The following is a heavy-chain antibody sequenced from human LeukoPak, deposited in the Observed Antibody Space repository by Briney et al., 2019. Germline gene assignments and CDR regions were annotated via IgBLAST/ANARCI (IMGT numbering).Heavy chain of an antibody. CDR2: ISWNSGSI. J-gene: IGHJ3*02. V-gene: IGHV3-9*03. D-gene: IGHD6-13*01. Sequence: GRSLRLSCAASGLTFDDYAMHWVRQAPGKGLEWVSGISWNSGSIGYADSVKGRFTISRDNAKNSLYLQMNSLRAEDMALYYCAKSSSSWSGDAFDIWGQGTMVTVSS. CDR3: AKSSSSWSGDAFDI. CDR1: GLTFDDYA.